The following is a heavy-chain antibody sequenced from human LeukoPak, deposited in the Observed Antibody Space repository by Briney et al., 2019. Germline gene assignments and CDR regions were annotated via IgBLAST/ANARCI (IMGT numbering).Heavy chain of an antibody. Sequence: GGSLRLSCAASGFTFSTYWMSWARQAPGKGLEWVASIKQDGSDKYYVDSVKGRFTISRDNAKNSLYLQMNSLRAEDTAVYYCAKDGSYGLDTRIPLYYFDYWGQGTLVTVSS. CDR3: AKDGSYGLDTRIPLYYFDY. D-gene: IGHD3-10*01. V-gene: IGHV3-7*03. CDR1: GFTFSTYW. CDR2: IKQDGSDK. J-gene: IGHJ4*02.